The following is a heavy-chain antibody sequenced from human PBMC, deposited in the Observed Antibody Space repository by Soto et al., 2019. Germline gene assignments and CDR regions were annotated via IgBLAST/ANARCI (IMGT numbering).Heavy chain of an antibody. CDR3: ARGEDAFFYYGLDV. J-gene: IGHJ6*02. Sequence: SETLSLTCTVSCGSITSSYWSWIRRPPGKGLEWIAYIYDTGISGYTPSTSYNPSLKSRVTMSVDTSKSQFSLKLTSVTAADTAVYYCARGEDAFFYYGLDVWGQGITVTVSS. V-gene: IGHV4-59*01. CDR1: CGSITSSY. CDR2: IYDTGISGYTPST.